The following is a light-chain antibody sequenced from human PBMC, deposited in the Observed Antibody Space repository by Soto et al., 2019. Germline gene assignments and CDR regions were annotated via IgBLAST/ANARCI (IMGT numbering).Light chain of an antibody. J-gene: IGLJ2*01. CDR2: DNN. V-gene: IGLV1-51*01. Sequence: QSVLTQPPSVSAAPGQKVTISCSGSSSNIGNNYVSWYQQLPGTAPKLLIYDNNKRPSGIPDRFSGSKSGTSATLGITGLQTGDEADYYWGTWDSSLSAVVFGGGTKLTV. CDR3: GTWDSSLSAVV. CDR1: SSNIGNNY.